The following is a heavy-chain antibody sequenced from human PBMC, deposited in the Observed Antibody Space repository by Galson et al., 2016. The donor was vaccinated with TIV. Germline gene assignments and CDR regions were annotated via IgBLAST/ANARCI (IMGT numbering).Heavy chain of an antibody. J-gene: IGHJ4*02. CDR3: AKDHRDGYNYCYYFDS. D-gene: IGHD5-24*01. V-gene: IGHV3-30*18. CDR1: GFLFSDHV. Sequence: PRLSCAASGFLFSDHVMHWVRQAPGKGMEWLSLSLFDGGIEYYADSVKGRFTIYRDTSRNTLYLQMDRLRVDDTAIYYCAKDHRDGYNYCYYFDSWGQGTLVTVSS. CDR2: SLFDGGIE.